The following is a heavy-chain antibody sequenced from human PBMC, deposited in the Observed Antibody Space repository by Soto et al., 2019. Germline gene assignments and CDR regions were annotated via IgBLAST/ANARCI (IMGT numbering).Heavy chain of an antibody. V-gene: IGHV1-69*01. Sequence: QVQLVQSGAEVQKPGSSVKVSCKASGGTFSNYASIWVRQAPGQGLEWMGGIIPIFGTANYAQNFQGRVTITADESTSTAYMELSSLRSEDTAVYYCARGGTTGTMDYFDYWGQGTLVTVSS. CDR2: IIPIFGTA. D-gene: IGHD1-1*01. CDR3: ARGGTTGTMDYFDY. J-gene: IGHJ4*02. CDR1: GGTFSNYA.